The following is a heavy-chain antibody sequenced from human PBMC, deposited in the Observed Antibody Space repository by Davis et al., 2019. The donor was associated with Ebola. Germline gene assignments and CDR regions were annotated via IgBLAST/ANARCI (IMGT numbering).Heavy chain of an antibody. J-gene: IGHJ3*02. CDR2: IYYSGST. Sequence: PSETLSLTCTVSGGSISSGDYYWSWIRQPPGKGLEWIGYIYYSGSTNYNPSLKSRVTISVDTSKNQFSLKLSSVTAADTAVYYCARDVGGASPVVTRAFDIWGQGTMVTVSS. D-gene: IGHD4-23*01. CDR1: GGSISSGDYY. CDR3: ARDVGGASPVVTRAFDI. V-gene: IGHV4-61*08.